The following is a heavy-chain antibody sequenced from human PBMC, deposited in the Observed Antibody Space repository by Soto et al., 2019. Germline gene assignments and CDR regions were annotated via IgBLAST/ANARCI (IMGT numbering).Heavy chain of an antibody. J-gene: IGHJ6*02. CDR1: GLTASHNY. CDR3: VRPRPSGENYGMDV. D-gene: IGHD3-16*01. CDR2: LYTEGTT. V-gene: IGHV3-53*01. Sequence: PGGSLSLSCVASGLTASHNYMAWVRQAPEMGLEWVSILYTEGTTYYADSVKGRFTISRDSSKNTLFLQMDSLRAEDTAVYYCVRPRPSGENYGMDVWGQGTTVTVSS.